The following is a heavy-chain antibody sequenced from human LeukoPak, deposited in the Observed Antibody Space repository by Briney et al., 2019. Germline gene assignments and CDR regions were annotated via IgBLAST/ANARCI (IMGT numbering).Heavy chain of an antibody. J-gene: IGHJ6*02. CDR1: GYTLTELS. D-gene: IGHD2-15*01. CDR2: FDPEDGET. CDR3: ATGPPYCSGGSCYPFYYGMGV. V-gene: IGHV1-24*01. Sequence: ASVKVSCKVSGYTLTELSMHWVRQAPGKGLEWMGGFDPEDGETIYAQKFQGRVTMTEDTSTDTAYMELSSLRSEDTAVYYCATGPPYCSGGSCYPFYYGMGVWGQGTTVTVSS.